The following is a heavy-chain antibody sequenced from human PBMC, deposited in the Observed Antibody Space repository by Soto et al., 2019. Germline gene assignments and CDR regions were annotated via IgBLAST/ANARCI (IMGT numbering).Heavy chain of an antibody. Sequence: SLRLSCAASGFTFSTYGMHWVRQAPGKGLEWVAVISYDGSNKNYADSVKGRFTISRDNSKNTLYLQMNSLRAEDTAVYYCAKDSVSACSVASCYDWFDPWGQGALVTVSS. CDR2: ISYDGSNK. CDR3: AKDSVSACSVASCYDWFDP. CDR1: GFTFSTYG. V-gene: IGHV3-30*18. D-gene: IGHD2-15*01. J-gene: IGHJ5*02.